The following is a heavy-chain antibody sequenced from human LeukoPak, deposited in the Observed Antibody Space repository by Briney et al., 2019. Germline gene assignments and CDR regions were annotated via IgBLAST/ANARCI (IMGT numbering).Heavy chain of an antibody. Sequence: SETLSLTCTVSGGSISSYYWSWIRQPAGKGLKWIGRIYTSGSTNYNPSLKSRVTMSVDTSKNQFSLKLSSVTAADTAVYYCALGYDFWSGYYSPDYYYYYMDVWGKGTTVTVSS. CDR2: IYTSGST. CDR1: GGSISSYY. J-gene: IGHJ6*03. D-gene: IGHD3-3*01. CDR3: ALGYDFWSGYYSPDYYYYYMDV. V-gene: IGHV4-4*07.